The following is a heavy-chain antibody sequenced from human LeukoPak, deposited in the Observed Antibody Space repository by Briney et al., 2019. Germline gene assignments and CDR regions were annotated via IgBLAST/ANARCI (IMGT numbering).Heavy chain of an antibody. CDR2: IIPIFGTA. V-gene: IGHV1-69*13. Sequence: SVKVSCKASGYTFTRYEMIWVRQAPGQGLEWMGGIIPIFGTANYAQKFQGRVTITADESTSTAYMELSSLRSEDTAVYYCARVGTLGYCSSTSCSKRDYWGQGTLVTVSS. CDR1: GYTFTRYE. D-gene: IGHD2-2*01. J-gene: IGHJ4*02. CDR3: ARVGTLGYCSSTSCSKRDY.